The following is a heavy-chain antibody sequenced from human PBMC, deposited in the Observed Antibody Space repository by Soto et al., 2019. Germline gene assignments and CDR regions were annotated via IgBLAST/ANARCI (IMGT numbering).Heavy chain of an antibody. V-gene: IGHV3-30-3*01. CDR1: GFTSSSYA. CDR2: ISYDGSNK. Sequence: GGSLRLSCAASGFTSSSYAMHWVRQAPGKGLEWVAVISYDGSNKYYADSVKGRFTISRDNSKNTLYLQMSSLKAEDTAVYYCVIGWYFYGSASYYRNYYYYGMDVWGQGTTVTVSS. D-gene: IGHD3-10*01. J-gene: IGHJ6*02. CDR3: VIGWYFYGSASYYRNYYYYGMDV.